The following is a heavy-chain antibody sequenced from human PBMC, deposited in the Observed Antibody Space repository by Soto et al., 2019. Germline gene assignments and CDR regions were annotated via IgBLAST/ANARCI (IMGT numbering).Heavy chain of an antibody. J-gene: IGHJ4*02. CDR1: GGSISPFY. Sequence: KASETLSLTCTVSGGSISPFYWCWVRKPPGKGLEWIGYLYYSDNTNYNPSLKSRVTISVDAPKNQVSLRLTSVIAADTAVYYWARVGGVAARTFDYWGKGTVVTAAS. CDR3: ARVGGVAARTFDY. CDR2: LYYSDNT. D-gene: IGHD3-16*01. V-gene: IGHV4-59*01.